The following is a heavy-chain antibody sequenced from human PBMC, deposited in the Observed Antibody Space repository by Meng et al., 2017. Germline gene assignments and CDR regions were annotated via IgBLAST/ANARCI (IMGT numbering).Heavy chain of an antibody. D-gene: IGHD2-8*02. CDR1: GDSVSSYSAA. CDR3: ARGVVYAISYFDY. Sequence: QVHLQQSGPGLGKPSQPPSRTCAGSGDSVSSYSAAWNWMGQSPSRGLEWLGRTYYRSKWYNDYAVSVKSRITINPDTSKNQFSLQLNSVTPEDTAVYYCARGVVYAISYFDYWGQGTLVTVSS. CDR2: TYYRSKWYN. J-gene: IGHJ4*02. V-gene: IGHV6-1*01.